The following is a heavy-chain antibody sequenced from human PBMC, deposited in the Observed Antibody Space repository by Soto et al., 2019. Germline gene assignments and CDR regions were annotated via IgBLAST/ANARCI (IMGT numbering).Heavy chain of an antibody. V-gene: IGHV4-61*01. CDR1: GGSVTSGTYY. Sequence: SETLSLTCTVSGGSVTSGTYYWSWIRQPPGRGLEYIGYIYYSGSTNYNPSLNSRVTISVDTPKNQFSLKLSSATAADTALYYCASANAGAFNIWGQWTMVTVSS. J-gene: IGHJ3*02. CDR3: ASANAGAFNI. CDR2: IYYSGST.